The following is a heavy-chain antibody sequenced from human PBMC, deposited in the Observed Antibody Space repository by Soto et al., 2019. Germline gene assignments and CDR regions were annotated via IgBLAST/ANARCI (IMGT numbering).Heavy chain of an antibody. V-gene: IGHV1-69*13. CDR1: GGLFSTYA. CDR3: ARGDSGYVWFNEI. Sequence: SLKVSCKASGGLFSTYAISWVRHAPGQVLEWMGGIIPVFATTYYAEKFEGRVTITADESTNTAYMELSSLRSEDTAMYYCARGDSGYVWFNEIWGQGTLVTVSS. J-gene: IGHJ4*02. D-gene: IGHD3-22*01. CDR2: IIPVFATT.